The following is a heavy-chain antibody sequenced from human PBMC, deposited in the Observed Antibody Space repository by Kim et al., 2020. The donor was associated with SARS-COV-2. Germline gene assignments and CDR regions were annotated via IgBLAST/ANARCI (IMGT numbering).Heavy chain of an antibody. V-gene: IGHV3-23*01. Sequence: GSTYYADSVKGRFTISRDNSKNTLYLQMNSLRAEDTAVYYCAKDRGLYGLWGQGTLVTVSS. J-gene: IGHJ4*02. CDR3: AKDRGLYGL. CDR2: GST. D-gene: IGHD2-8*01.